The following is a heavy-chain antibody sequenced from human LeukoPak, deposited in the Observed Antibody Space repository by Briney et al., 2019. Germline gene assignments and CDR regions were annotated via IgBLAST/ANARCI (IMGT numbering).Heavy chain of an antibody. Sequence: PSETLSLTCAVYGGSFSGYYWSWIRQPPGKGLEWIGEINHSGCTNYNPSLKSRVTISVDTSKNQFSLKLSSVTAADTAVYYCARSSRGYKDYWGQGTLVTVSS. J-gene: IGHJ4*02. CDR3: ARSSRGYKDY. CDR1: GGSFSGYY. D-gene: IGHD5-24*01. V-gene: IGHV4-34*01. CDR2: INHSGCT.